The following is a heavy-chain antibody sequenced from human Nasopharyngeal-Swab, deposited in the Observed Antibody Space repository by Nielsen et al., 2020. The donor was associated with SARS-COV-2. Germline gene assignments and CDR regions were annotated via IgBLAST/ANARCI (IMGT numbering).Heavy chain of an antibody. V-gene: IGHV3-7*01. D-gene: IGHD2-2*01. CDR3: AREYCSSTSCYGDWFDP. J-gene: IGHJ5*02. CDR2: IKQDGSEK. CDR1: GFTFSSYW. Sequence: GESLKISCAASGFTFSSYWMSWFRQAPGKGLEWVANIKQDGSEKYYVDSVKGRFTISRDNAKNSLYLQMNSLRAEDTAVYYCAREYCSSTSCYGDWFDPWGQGTLVTVSS.